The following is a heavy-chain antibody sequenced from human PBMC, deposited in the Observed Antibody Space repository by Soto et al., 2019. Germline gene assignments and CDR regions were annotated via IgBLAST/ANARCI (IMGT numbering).Heavy chain of an antibody. J-gene: IGHJ4*02. CDR3: AKEGYCTNGVCTYFDY. Sequence: QVQLVESGGGVVQPGRSLRLSCAASGFTFSSYGMHWVRQAPGKGLEWVAVISYDGSNKYYADSVKGRFTISRDNSKNTLYLQMISLRAEDTAVYYCAKEGYCTNGVCTYFDYWGQGTLVTVSS. CDR1: GFTFSSYG. V-gene: IGHV3-30*18. CDR2: ISYDGSNK. D-gene: IGHD2-8*01.